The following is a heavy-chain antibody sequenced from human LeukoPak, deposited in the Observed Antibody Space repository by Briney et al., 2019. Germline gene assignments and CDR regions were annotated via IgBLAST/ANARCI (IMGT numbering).Heavy chain of an antibody. D-gene: IGHD1-26*01. CDR1: GFTFRSYA. CDR2: ISGSGGST. J-gene: IGHJ5*02. Sequence: GGSLRLSCAASGFTFRSYAMSWVRQAPGKGLEWVSGISGSGGSTYYADSVKGRFTVSRDNSKNTLYLQMNSLRAEDTALYYCAATKNEWELPAWGQGTLVTVSS. CDR3: AATKNEWELPA. V-gene: IGHV3-23*01.